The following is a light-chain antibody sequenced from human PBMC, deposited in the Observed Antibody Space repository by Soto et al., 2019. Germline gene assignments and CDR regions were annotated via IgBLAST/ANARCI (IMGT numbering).Light chain of an antibody. CDR3: QQYNNWPPYT. CDR1: RGIGGN. CDR2: GAS. Sequence: EVVMTQSPATLSVSPGERATLSCSASRGIGGNLAWYQQKPGQAPRLLIYGASTRATGVPATFSGSGSGTEFTLTISSLQSEDVAIYYCQQYNNWPPYTFGQGTKVDIK. J-gene: IGKJ2*01. V-gene: IGKV3-15*01.